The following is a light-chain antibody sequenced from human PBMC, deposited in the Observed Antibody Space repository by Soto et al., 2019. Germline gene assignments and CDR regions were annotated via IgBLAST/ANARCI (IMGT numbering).Light chain of an antibody. CDR3: QQLNSYPLT. CDR2: AAS. Sequence: DIQLTQSPSFLSASVGDRVTITCRASQAISSYLVWYQQKPGKAPKILIYAASSLQSGVPSRFSGSGSGTEFTLTISSLQPEDFATYYCQQLNSYPLTFGGGTKVEIK. CDR1: QAISSY. J-gene: IGKJ4*01. V-gene: IGKV1-9*01.